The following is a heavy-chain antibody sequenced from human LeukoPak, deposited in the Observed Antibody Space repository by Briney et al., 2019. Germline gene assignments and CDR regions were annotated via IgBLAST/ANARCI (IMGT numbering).Heavy chain of an antibody. CDR2: ISGSGGST. Sequence: PGGSLRLSCAASGFTFSSYAMSWVRQAPGKGLEWVSAISGSGGSTYYAASVQGRFTISRDNSKNTLYLQMNSLRAEDTAVYYCASELRFLEWLPDYWGQGTLVTVSS. J-gene: IGHJ4*02. CDR1: GFTFSSYA. V-gene: IGHV3-23*01. D-gene: IGHD3-3*01. CDR3: ASELRFLEWLPDY.